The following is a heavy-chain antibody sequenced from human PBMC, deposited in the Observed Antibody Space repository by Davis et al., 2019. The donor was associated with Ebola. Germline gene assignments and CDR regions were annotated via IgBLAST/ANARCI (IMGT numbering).Heavy chain of an antibody. J-gene: IGHJ4*02. Sequence: AASVKVSCKASGGTFSSYAISWVRQAPGQGLEWVGRIIPILGIANYAQKFQGRVTIAADKSTSTAYMELSSLRSEDTAVYYCARDGRVYGDYAADYWGQGTLVTVSS. D-gene: IGHD4-17*01. CDR3: ARDGRVYGDYAADY. CDR1: GGTFSSYA. CDR2: IIPILGIA. V-gene: IGHV1-69*04.